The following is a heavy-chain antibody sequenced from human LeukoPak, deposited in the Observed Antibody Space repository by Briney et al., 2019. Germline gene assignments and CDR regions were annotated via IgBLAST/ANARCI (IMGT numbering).Heavy chain of an antibody. CDR2: IRKDGSDK. J-gene: IGHJ4*02. Sequence: PGGSLRLSCGASGFTFSRYGMHGVRQAPGKGLEWVAYIRKDGSDKYYADSVKGRFTISRDSSKNMVYLQMNSLRAEDTAVYYCAKDSNWAFDYWGQGTLVSVSS. CDR1: GFTFSRYG. V-gene: IGHV3-30*02. CDR3: AKDSNWAFDY. D-gene: IGHD7-27*01.